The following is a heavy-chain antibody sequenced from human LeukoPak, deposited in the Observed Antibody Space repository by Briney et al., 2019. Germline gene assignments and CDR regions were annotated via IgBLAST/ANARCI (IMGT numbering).Heavy chain of an antibody. CDR1: GYTFTGYY. CDR3: ARAPYYDFWSGYYPTSYYFDY. D-gene: IGHD3-3*01. V-gene: IGHV1-2*02. J-gene: IGHJ4*02. Sequence: ASVKVSCKASGYTFTGYYMHWVRQAPGQGLEWMEWINPNSGGTNYAQKFQGRVTMTRDTSISTAYMELSRLRSDDTAVYYCARAPYYDFWSGYYPTSYYFDYWGQGTLVTVSS. CDR2: INPNSGGT.